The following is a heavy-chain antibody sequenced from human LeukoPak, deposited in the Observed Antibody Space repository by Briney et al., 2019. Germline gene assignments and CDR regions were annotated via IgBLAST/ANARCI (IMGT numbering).Heavy chain of an antibody. V-gene: IGHV3-43*01. Sequence: GGSLRLSCAASGFAFDEYSMQWVRQAPGKGLEWVSVIEWNGGRTYYADSVKGRFTTSRDNNKKSLYLQMNSLRTEDTAFYYCGKDIESYDFWSGYEYRGQGTLVTVSS. CDR1: GFAFDEYS. D-gene: IGHD3-3*01. CDR3: GKDIESYDFWSGYEY. CDR2: IEWNGGRT. J-gene: IGHJ4*02.